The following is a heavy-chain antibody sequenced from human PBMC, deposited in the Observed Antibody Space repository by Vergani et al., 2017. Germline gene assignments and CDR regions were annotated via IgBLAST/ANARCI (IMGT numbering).Heavy chain of an antibody. CDR2: IYYSGST. Sequence: QVQLQESGPGLVKPSQTLSLTCTVSGDSISSGDYYWSWIRQPPGKGLEWIGSIYYSGSTYYNPSLKSRVTISVDTSKNQFSLKLSSVTAADTAVYYCARHRVVRGAYYFDYWGQGTLVTVSS. CDR3: ARHRVVRGAYYFDY. J-gene: IGHJ4*02. D-gene: IGHD3-10*01. V-gene: IGHV4-39*01. CDR1: GDSISSGDYY.